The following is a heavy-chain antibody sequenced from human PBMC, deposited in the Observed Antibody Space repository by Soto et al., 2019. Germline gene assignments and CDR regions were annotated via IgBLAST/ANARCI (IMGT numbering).Heavy chain of an antibody. Sequence: QVQLQESGPGLVKPSQTLSLTCTVSGGSVNVGDHYWSWIRQFPGWGLEWIGYISYSGNTYYNPSLKGRVTLSLDISKSQFSLKLASVTAADTAVYYCAREEVAYFGSGSHNLFDPWGQGTLVTVSS. CDR2: ISYSGNT. J-gene: IGHJ5*02. CDR1: GGSVNVGDHY. V-gene: IGHV4-31*03. CDR3: AREEVAYFGSGSHNLFDP. D-gene: IGHD3-10*01.